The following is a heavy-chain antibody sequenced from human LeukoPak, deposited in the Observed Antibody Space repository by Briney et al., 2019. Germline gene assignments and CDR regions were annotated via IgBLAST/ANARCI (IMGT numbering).Heavy chain of an antibody. D-gene: IGHD3-16*01. CDR3: ARLRRWASPSGRFDP. V-gene: IGHV4-34*01. CDR2: INHSGST. Sequence: SETLSLTCAVYGGSLSGYYWSWIRQPPGKGLEWIGEINHSGSTNYNPSLKSRVTISVDTSKNQFSLKLSSVTAADTAVYYCARLRRWASPSGRFDPWGQGTLVTVSS. CDR1: GGSLSGYY. J-gene: IGHJ5*02.